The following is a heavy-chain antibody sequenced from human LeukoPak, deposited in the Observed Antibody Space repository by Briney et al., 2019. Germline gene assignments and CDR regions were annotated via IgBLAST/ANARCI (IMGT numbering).Heavy chain of an antibody. D-gene: IGHD4-11*01. CDR2: IIPIFGTA. Sequence: SVKVSCKASGGTFSSYAISWVRQAPGQGLEWMGGIIPIFGTANYAQKFQGRVTITADESTSTAYMELSSLRSEDTAVYYCARDDNREFPAYSNYDYYYYYYMDVWGKGTTVTVSS. CDR1: GGTFSSYA. CDR3: ARDDNREFPAYSNYDYYYYYYMDV. V-gene: IGHV1-69*01. J-gene: IGHJ6*03.